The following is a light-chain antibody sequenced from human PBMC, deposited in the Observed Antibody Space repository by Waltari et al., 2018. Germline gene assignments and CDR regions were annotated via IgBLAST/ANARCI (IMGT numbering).Light chain of an antibody. CDR2: DVS. CDR3: SSYTSSSTPVV. V-gene: IGLV2-14*01. Sequence: QSALTQPASVSGSPGQSITISCTGTSSDVAGYNYVSWYQQHPDKAPKLMIYDVSKRPSGVSNRFSGSKSGNTASLTISGLQAEDEADYYCSSYTSSSTPVVFGGGTKLTVL. CDR1: SSDVAGYNY. J-gene: IGLJ2*01.